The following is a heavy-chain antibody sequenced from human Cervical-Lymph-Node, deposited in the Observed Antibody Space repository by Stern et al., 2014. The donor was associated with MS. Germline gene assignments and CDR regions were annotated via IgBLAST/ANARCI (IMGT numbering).Heavy chain of an antibody. V-gene: IGHV1-69*01. CDR3: ASLLGRIAVASVDY. J-gene: IGHJ4*02. Sequence: VHLVESGAEVKKPGSSVKVSCKASGGTFSNYAISWVRQAPGQGLEWMGWIIPIFGTANYAQNFQGRVTITADESTSTTYMELSSLRSEDTAVYYCASLLGRIAVASVDYWGQGTLVTVSS. CDR2: IIPIFGTA. D-gene: IGHD6-19*01. CDR1: GGTFSNYA.